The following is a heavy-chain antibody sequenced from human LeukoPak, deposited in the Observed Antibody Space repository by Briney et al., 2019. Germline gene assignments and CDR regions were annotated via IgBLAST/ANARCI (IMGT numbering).Heavy chain of an antibody. CDR2: ISSSSSTI. D-gene: IGHD3-10*01. V-gene: IGHV3-48*03. Sequence: GGSLRLSCAAYGFTFSTFEMNWVRQAPGKGLEWVSYISSSSSTIYYADSVKGRFTISRDNDRNSLYLQMNSLRTEDTAIYYCAMELGCDFWGQGTLVTVSS. J-gene: IGHJ4*02. CDR3: AMELGCDF. CDR1: GFTFSTFE.